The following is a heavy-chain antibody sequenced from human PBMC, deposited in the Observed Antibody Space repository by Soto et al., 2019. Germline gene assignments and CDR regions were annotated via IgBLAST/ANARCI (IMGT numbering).Heavy chain of an antibody. CDR3: ARAHYGDSGYGMDV. V-gene: IGHV4-30-2*01. D-gene: IGHD4-17*01. CDR1: GGSISSGGYS. CDR2: IYHSGST. Sequence: QLQLQESGSGLVKPSQTLSLTCAVSGGSISSGGYSWSWIRQPPGKGLEWIGYIYHSGSTYYNPFLKSRVTISVDRSKNQCSLKLSSLTAADTAVYYCARAHYGDSGYGMDVWGQGTTVTVSS. J-gene: IGHJ6*02.